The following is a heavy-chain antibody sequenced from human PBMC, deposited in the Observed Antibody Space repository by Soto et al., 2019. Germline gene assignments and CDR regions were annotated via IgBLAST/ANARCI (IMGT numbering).Heavy chain of an antibody. D-gene: IGHD6-19*01. V-gene: IGHV1-69*12. CDR2: ISTIFGTA. J-gene: IGHJ4*02. Sequence: QVQLVQSGAEVKKPGSSVRVSCKASGGTFSSYASSWVRQAPGQGLEWMGGISTIFGTANYAQKFQGRVTITADESTSTAYMELSSLRSEDTAVYYCARISSSWYVGIAVAGERTQEFFDYWGQGTLVTVSS. CDR3: ARISSSWYVGIAVAGERTQEFFDY. CDR1: GGTFSSYA.